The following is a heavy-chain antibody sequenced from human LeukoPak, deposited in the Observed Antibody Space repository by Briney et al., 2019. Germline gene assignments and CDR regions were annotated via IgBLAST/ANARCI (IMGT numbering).Heavy chain of an antibody. V-gene: IGHV1-69*05. CDR2: IIPIFGTA. CDR1: GGTFSSYA. D-gene: IGHD6-13*01. CDR3: AREVFIAAADYWYFDL. J-gene: IGHJ2*01. Sequence: ASVKVSCKASGGTFSSYAISWVRQAPGQGLEWMGRIIPIFGTANHAQKFQGRVTITTDESTSTAYMELSSLRSEDTAVYYCAREVFIAAADYWYFDLWGRGTLVTVSS.